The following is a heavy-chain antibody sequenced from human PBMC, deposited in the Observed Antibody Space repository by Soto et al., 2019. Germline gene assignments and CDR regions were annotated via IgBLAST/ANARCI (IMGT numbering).Heavy chain of an antibody. CDR3: ARDLYDIFGSRGRDNNWFDP. Sequence: ASVKVSCKASGYTFTSYGISWVRQAPGQGLEWMGWISAYNGNTNYAQKPQGRVTMTTDTSTSTAYMELRSLRSDDTAVYYCARDLYDIFGSRGRDNNWFDPWGQGTLVTVSS. D-gene: IGHD3-9*01. V-gene: IGHV1-18*01. J-gene: IGHJ5*02. CDR2: ISAYNGNT. CDR1: GYTFTSYG.